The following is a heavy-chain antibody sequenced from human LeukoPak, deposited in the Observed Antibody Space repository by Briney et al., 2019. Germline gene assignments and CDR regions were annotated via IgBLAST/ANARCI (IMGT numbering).Heavy chain of an antibody. CDR1: GFTFSSYL. CDR3: ALSREATGTVFDD. CDR2: INSDGRGT. V-gene: IGHV3-74*01. Sequence: PGGSLRLSCAASGFTFSSYLMHWVRQAPGKGLVWVSRINSDGRGTTYADSVKGRFTISRDNAKNTLYLQVNSLRAEDTAVYYCALSREATGTVFDDWGQGTLVTVSS. D-gene: IGHD6-13*01. J-gene: IGHJ4*02.